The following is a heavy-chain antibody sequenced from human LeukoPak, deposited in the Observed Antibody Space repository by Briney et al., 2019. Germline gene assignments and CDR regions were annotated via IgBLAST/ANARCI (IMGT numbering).Heavy chain of an antibody. CDR3: ARDWGKGDY. V-gene: IGHV3-33*05. CDR2: ISYDGSNK. J-gene: IGHJ4*02. CDR1: GFTFSSYG. D-gene: IGHD3-16*01. Sequence: GGSLRLSCAASGFTFSSYGMHWVRQAPGKGLEWVVVISYDGSNKYYADSVKGRFTISRDNSKNTLYLQMNSLRAEDTAVYYCARDWGKGDYWGQGTLVTVSS.